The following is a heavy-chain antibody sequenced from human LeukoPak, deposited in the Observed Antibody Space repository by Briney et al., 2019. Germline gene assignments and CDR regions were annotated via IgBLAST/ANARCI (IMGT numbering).Heavy chain of an antibody. Sequence: GASVKVSCKASGYTFTSYYMHWVRRAPGQGLEWMGIVNPSGGSTSYAQKFQGRVTMTRDMSTSTVYMELSSLRSEDTAVYYCARLVTTTGYFDYWGQGTLVTVSS. J-gene: IGHJ4*02. V-gene: IGHV1-46*01. CDR3: ARLVTTTGYFDY. D-gene: IGHD4-11*01. CDR1: GYTFTSYY. CDR2: VNPSGGST.